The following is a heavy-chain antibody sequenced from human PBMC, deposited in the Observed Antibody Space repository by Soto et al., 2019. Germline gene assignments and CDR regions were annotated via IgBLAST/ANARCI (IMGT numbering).Heavy chain of an antibody. Sequence: GGSLRLSCAASGFTFISYAMSWVRQAPGKGMEGGSAISGSGGSTYYADSVKGRFTISRDNAKNTLYLPMNTLRAEDTAGYYCAKAQLWAEHYHYGIDVWAPGTPVTVS. J-gene: IGHJ6*02. V-gene: IGHV3-23*01. CDR1: GFTFISYA. CDR3: AKAQLWAEHYHYGIDV. D-gene: IGHD5-18*01. CDR2: ISGSGGST.